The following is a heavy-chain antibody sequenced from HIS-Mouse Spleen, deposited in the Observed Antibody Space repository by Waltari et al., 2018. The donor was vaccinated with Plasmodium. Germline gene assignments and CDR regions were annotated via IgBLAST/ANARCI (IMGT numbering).Heavy chain of an antibody. D-gene: IGHD6-13*01. CDR2: INQDGSEK. CDR3: ASSWYWYFDL. Sequence: EVQLVESGGGLVQPGGSLRLSCAASGFPFSSSWVSWVRQAPGKGVEWVANINQDGSEKYYVDSVKGRFTISGDNAKNSLYLQMNSRRAEDTAVYYCASSWYWYFDLWGRGTLVTVSS. V-gene: IGHV3-7*01. CDR1: GFPFSSSW. J-gene: IGHJ2*01.